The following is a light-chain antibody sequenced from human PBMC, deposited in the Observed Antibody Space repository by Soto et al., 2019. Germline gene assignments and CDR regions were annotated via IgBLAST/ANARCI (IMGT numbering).Light chain of an antibody. V-gene: IGKV1-12*01. CDR1: QGISTW. J-gene: IGKJ5*01. CDR2: AAS. CDR3: QQANSVPPIT. Sequence: DIPMTQSPSTVSASVGDRVTLTCRASQGISTWLAWYQQKPGKAPKLLIYAASKLQSGVPSRFSGSGSGTDFTLTISSLQPEVFAMYYCQQANSVPPITFGQGTRLEIK.